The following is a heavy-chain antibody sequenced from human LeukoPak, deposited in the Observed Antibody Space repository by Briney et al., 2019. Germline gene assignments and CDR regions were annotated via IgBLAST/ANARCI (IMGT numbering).Heavy chain of an antibody. CDR3: ARDGSSSWPFDF. D-gene: IGHD6-13*01. V-gene: IGHV4-4*07. CDR2: ISFGGST. CDR1: CGSMRNYF. Sequence: PSETLSLTCTISCGSMRNYFRNSVQQPAGDALEWVGRISFGGSTDYNPSFESRRAMSLDTSKNQFSLRLSSVTAADTAVYYCARDGSSSWPFDFWGQGTLLTVSS. J-gene: IGHJ4*02.